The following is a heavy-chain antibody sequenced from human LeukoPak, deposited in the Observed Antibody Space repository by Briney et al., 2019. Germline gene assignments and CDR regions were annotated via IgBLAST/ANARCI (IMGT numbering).Heavy chain of an antibody. CDR3: ARGYGTRQGYYGSGSSYSRSWFDP. V-gene: IGHV4-34*01. J-gene: IGHJ5*02. CDR1: GGSFSGYY. Sequence: SETLSLTCAVYGGSFSGYYWSWIRQPPGKGLEWIGEINHSGSTNYNPSLKSRVTISVDTSKNQFSLKLSSVTAADTAVYYCARGYGTRQGYYGSGSSYSRSWFDPWCQGTLVTVSS. CDR2: INHSGST. D-gene: IGHD3-10*01.